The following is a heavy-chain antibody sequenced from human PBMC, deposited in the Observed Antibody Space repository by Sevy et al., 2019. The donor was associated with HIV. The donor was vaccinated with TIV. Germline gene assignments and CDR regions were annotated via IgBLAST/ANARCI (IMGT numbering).Heavy chain of an antibody. J-gene: IGHJ4*02. CDR3: TTCSLWEWLLSGTYYFDY. Sequence: GGSLRLSCAASGFTFSNAWMSWVRQAPGKGLEWVGRIKSKTDGGTTDDAAPGKGRFTISRDDSKNTLYMQMNSLKTEDTAVYYCTTCSLWEWLLSGTYYFDYWGQGTLVTVSS. CDR1: GFTFSNAW. CDR2: IKSKTDGGTT. V-gene: IGHV3-15*01. D-gene: IGHD3-3*01.